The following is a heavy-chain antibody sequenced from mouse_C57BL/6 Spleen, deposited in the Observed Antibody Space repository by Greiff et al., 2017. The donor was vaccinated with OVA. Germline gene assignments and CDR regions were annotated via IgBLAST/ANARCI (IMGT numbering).Heavy chain of an antibody. CDR3: ARRYYDYDGGDYFDY. CDR2: IYPGDGDT. CDR1: GYAFSSYW. V-gene: IGHV1-80*01. Sequence: VQLQESGAELVKPGASVKISCKASGYAFSSYWMNWVKQRPGKGLEWIGQIYPGDGDTNYNGKFKGKATLTADKSSSTAYMQLSSLTSEDSAVYFCARRYYDYDGGDYFDYWGQGTTLTVSS. J-gene: IGHJ2*01. D-gene: IGHD2-4*01.